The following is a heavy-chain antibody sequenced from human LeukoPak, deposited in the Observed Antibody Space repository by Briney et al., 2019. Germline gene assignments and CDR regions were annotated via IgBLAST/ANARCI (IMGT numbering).Heavy chain of an antibody. D-gene: IGHD1-26*01. J-gene: IGHJ6*03. Sequence: PSETLSLTCAVYGGSFSGYYWSWIRQPPGKGLEWIGEINHRGSINYNPSLKSRVTISMDTSKNQFSLKLTSVTAADTAVYYCARGSSGSYYGNSYYYMDVWGKGTTVTVSS. CDR3: ARGSSGSYYGNSYYYMDV. V-gene: IGHV4-34*01. CDR2: INHRGSI. CDR1: GGSFSGYY.